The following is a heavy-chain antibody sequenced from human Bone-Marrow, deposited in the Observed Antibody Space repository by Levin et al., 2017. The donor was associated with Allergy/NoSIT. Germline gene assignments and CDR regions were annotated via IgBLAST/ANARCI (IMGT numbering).Heavy chain of an antibody. Sequence: VASVKVSCKASGYRFTGYHMHWVRQVPGQGLEWMGWINVNSGGTNYAQRFQGRVTMTRDTSINTAYMELSRLRSDDTAVYYCARVGSGDFSFDFWGQGTLVTVSS. D-gene: IGHD3-10*01. V-gene: IGHV1-2*02. CDR2: INVNSGGT. CDR1: GYRFTGYH. CDR3: ARVGSGDFSFDF. J-gene: IGHJ4*02.